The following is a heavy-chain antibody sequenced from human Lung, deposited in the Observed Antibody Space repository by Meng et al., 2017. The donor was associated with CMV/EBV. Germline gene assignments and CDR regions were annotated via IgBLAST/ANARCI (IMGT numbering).Heavy chain of an antibody. CDR1: SSSYY. CDR2: IYYSGST. D-gene: IGHD2-2*01. J-gene: IGHJ3*02. Sequence: SSSYYWGWIRQPPGKGLEWIGSIYYSGSTYYNPSLKSRVTISVDTSKNQFSLKLSSVTAADTAVYYCARDQGSSTSCYGCHDAFDIWGQGTMVTVSS. CDR3: ARDQGSSTSCYGCHDAFDI. V-gene: IGHV4-39*07.